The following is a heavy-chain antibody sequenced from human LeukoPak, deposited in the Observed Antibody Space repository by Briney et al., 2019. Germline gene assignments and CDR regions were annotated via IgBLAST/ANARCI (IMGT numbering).Heavy chain of an antibody. D-gene: IGHD1-14*01. CDR1: GGSISSYY. CDR2: IYYSGST. V-gene: IGHV4-59*01. J-gene: IGHJ6*02. CDR3: ARGEPGYYGMDV. Sequence: PSETLSLTCTVSGGSISSYYWSWIRQPPGKGLEWIGYIYYSGSTNYNPSLKSRVTISVDTSKNQFSLKLSSVTAADTAVYYCARGEPGYYGMDVWGQGTTVTVSS.